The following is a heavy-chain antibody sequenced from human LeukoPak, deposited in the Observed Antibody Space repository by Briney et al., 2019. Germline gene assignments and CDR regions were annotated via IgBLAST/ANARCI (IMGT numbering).Heavy chain of an antibody. V-gene: IGHV6-1*01. Sequence: SQTLSLTCAISGDSVSSNSAAWNWIRQSPSRGLEWLGRTSYRSKWYREYAVSVKSRITVNPDTSKNQFSLQLNSVTPEDTAVYYCAREFTVVGGVVNAFDIWGQGTMVTVSS. J-gene: IGHJ3*02. CDR2: TSYRSKWYR. D-gene: IGHD3-10*01. CDR1: GDSVSSNSAA. CDR3: AREFTVVGGVVNAFDI.